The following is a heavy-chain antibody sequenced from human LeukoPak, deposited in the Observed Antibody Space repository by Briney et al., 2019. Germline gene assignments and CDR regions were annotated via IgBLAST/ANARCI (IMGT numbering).Heavy chain of an antibody. D-gene: IGHD4-17*01. CDR2: ISSSSDTR. V-gene: IGHV3-48*02. J-gene: IGHJ4*02. Sequence: GGSLRLSCAASGFTFSSFDMNWVRQAPGKGLEWVSYISSSSDTRNYADSVKGRFTISRDNAKNSLSLQMNSLRDEDTAVYYCASGNTVTTFIDYWGQGTLVTVSS. CDR1: GFTFSSFD. CDR3: ASGNTVTTFIDY.